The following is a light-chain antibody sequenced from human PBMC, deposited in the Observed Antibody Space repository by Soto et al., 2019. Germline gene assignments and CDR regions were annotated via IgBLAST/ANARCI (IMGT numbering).Light chain of an antibody. CDR3: ATWDVSLNAYV. CDR1: SSSIRSNA. V-gene: IGLV1-44*01. J-gene: IGLJ1*01. Sequence: QSVLTQPPSASGTPGQRVTISCSGSSSSIRSNAVNWYQQLPGTAPKLLIYSDNHRPSGVPDRFSGSKSGTSASLAISGLQSEDEADYHCATWDVSLNAYVFGIGTKLTVL. CDR2: SDN.